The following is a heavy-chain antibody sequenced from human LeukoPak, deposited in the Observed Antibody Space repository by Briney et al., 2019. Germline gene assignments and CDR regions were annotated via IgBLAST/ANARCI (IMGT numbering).Heavy chain of an antibody. CDR3: ARGLRYRFDP. D-gene: IGHD1-14*01. CDR2: INHSGST. V-gene: IGHV4-34*01. Sequence: PSETLSLTCAVYGGSFSGYYWSWIRQPPGKGLEWIGEINHSGSTNYNPSLKSRVTISVDASKNQFSLKLSSVTAADTAVYYCARGLRYRFDPRGQGTLVTVSS. J-gene: IGHJ5*02. CDR1: GGSFSGYY.